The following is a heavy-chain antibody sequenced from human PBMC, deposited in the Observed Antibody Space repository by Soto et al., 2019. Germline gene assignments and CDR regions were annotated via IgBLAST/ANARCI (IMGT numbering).Heavy chain of an antibody. CDR2: IYFTGNT. CDR3: AGQTFTIAAASYGRSNWFDP. D-gene: IGHD6-25*01. V-gene: IGHV4-39*01. Sequence: PSETLSLTCTASGRSITSSSHFWGWVRQPPGKGLEWIGTIYFTGNTYYTPSLKSRLTMSIDTSKNEFSLRLNSVTAADTAVYYCAGQTFTIAAASYGRSNWFDPWGPGTLVTVS. CDR1: GRSITSSSHF. J-gene: IGHJ5*02.